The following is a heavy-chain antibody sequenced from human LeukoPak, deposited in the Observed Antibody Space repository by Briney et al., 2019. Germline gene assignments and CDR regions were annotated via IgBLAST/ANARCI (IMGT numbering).Heavy chain of an antibody. CDR2: ISWNSGSI. CDR3: AKNLLRKTAAGKRDAFDI. V-gene: IGHV3-9*03. CDR1: GFTFDDYA. Sequence: QPGRSLRLSCAASGFTFDDYAMHWLRQAPGKGLEGVSGISWNSGSIGYADSVKGRFTISRDNAKNSLYLQMNSLRAEDMALYYCAKNLLRKTAAGKRDAFDIWGQGTMVTVSS. J-gene: IGHJ3*02. D-gene: IGHD6-13*01.